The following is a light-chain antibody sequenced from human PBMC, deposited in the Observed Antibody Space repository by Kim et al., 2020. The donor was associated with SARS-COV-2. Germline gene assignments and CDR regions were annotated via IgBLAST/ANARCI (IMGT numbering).Light chain of an antibody. J-gene: IGKJ4*01. V-gene: IGKV3-20*01. CDR1: QSVRSGD. CDR3: QQYLTPPLT. Sequence: CPGERATLSCRASQSVRSGDLAWYQQKPGQAPRLLIYGASSRAPGIPDRVSGSGSGTDFTLTISRLEPEDFAVYYCQQYLTPPLTFGGGTKVDIK. CDR2: GAS.